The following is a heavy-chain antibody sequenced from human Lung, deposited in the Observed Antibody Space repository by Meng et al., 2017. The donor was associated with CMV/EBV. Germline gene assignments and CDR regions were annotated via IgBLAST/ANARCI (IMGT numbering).Heavy chain of an antibody. CDR3: AREDTAAAGTWVDP. CDR1: GFRFNIYA. V-gene: IGHV3-30*04. J-gene: IGHJ5*02. CDR2: ISNDENQR. Sequence: GESXKISCAASGFRFNIYAMHWVRQAPGKGLEWVAVISNDENQRYCADSLKGRCTISRDNFNNTLFLQMDNLGDEDTAVYYCAREDTAAAGTWVDPWGQGTLVTVSS. D-gene: IGHD6-13*01.